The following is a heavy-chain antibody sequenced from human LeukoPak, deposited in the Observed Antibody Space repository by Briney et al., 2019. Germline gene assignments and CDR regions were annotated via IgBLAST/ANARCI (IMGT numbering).Heavy chain of an antibody. CDR3: ARVSRDGYNRYLDY. V-gene: IGHV4-59*08. D-gene: IGHD5-24*01. J-gene: IGHJ4*02. Sequence: PSETLSLTCTVSGGSISSYYWSWIRQPPGKGLEWIAYIYYSGSTNYNPSLKSRVTISVDTSKNQFSLKLSSVTAADTAVYYCARVSRDGYNRYLDYWGQGTLVTVSS. CDR1: GGSISSYY. CDR2: IYYSGST.